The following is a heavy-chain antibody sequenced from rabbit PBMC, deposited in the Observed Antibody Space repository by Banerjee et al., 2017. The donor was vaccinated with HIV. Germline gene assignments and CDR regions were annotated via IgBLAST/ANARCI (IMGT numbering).Heavy chain of an antibody. CDR2: IYGGSGST. CDR3: ARGGGAGDVDVIYNL. CDR1: GFSFSSSYY. D-gene: IGHD2-1*01. J-gene: IGHJ4*01. Sequence: QSLEESGGGLVQPEGSLTLTCKASGFSFSSSYYMCWVRQAPGKGLEWIACIYGGSGSTYYASWAKGRFTISKTSSTTVTLQLTSLTAADTATYFCARGGGAGDVDVIYNLWGPGTLVTVS. V-gene: IGHV1S40*01.